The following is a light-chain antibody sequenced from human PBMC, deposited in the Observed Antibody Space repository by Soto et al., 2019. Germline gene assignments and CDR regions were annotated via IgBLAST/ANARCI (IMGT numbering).Light chain of an antibody. Sequence: QSVLTQPASVSGSHGQSITVSCTGTSSDVGGYNYVSWHQQHPGKAPKLMIYDVSNRPSGVSNRFSGSKSGNTASLTISGLQAEDEADYYCSSYTSSSTLFYVFGTGTKVTVL. CDR3: SSYTSSSTLFYV. J-gene: IGLJ1*01. CDR1: SSDVGGYNY. CDR2: DVS. V-gene: IGLV2-14*01.